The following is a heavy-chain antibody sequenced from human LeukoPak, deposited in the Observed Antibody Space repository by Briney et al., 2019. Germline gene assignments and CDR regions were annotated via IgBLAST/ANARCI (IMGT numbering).Heavy chain of an antibody. Sequence: QPGGSLRLSCAASGFIFTDYWMYWVRQAPGRGLAWVANIKEDGSEKNYVDSVKGRFTISRDNAKNSLYLQMNSLRAEDTAVYYCARETGRFDYWGQGTLVTVSS. D-gene: IGHD1-1*01. CDR2: IKEDGSEK. CDR1: GFIFTDYW. V-gene: IGHV3-7*01. CDR3: ARETGRFDY. J-gene: IGHJ4*02.